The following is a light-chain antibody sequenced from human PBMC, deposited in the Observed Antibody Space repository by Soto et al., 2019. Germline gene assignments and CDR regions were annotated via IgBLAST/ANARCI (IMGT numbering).Light chain of an antibody. V-gene: IGLV2-8*01. CDR3: TSYAGGNNV. J-gene: IGLJ1*01. Sequence: QSALTQPPSASGSPGQSVTISCTGTSSDVGGYNYVSWYQQNPGKVPKLMIYEVNKRPSGVPDRFSGSKSGNTASLTVSGLQADEEADYYCTSYAGGNNVFGTGTKLTVL. CDR2: EVN. CDR1: SSDVGGYNY.